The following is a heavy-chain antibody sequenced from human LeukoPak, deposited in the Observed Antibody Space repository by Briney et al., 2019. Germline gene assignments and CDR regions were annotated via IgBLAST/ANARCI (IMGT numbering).Heavy chain of an antibody. J-gene: IGHJ3*02. Sequence: SETLSLTCTVSGGSISSYYWSWIRQPPGKGLEWIGYIYYSGSTNYNPSLKSRVTISVDTSKNQFSLKLSSVTAADTAVYYCAGGRDYYDSSGYHDAFDIWGQGTMVTVSS. D-gene: IGHD3-22*01. V-gene: IGHV4-59*01. CDR2: IYYSGST. CDR3: AGGRDYYDSSGYHDAFDI. CDR1: GGSISSYY.